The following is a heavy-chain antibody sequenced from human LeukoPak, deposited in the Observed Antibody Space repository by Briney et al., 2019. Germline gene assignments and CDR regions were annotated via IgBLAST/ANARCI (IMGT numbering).Heavy chain of an antibody. D-gene: IGHD1-1*01. CDR2: IYYSGST. CDR3: AREWN. J-gene: IGHJ4*02. Sequence: SETLSLTCTVSGGSISSSSYYWGWIRQPPGKGLEWIGSIYYSGSTYYNPSLRSRVTISVDTSKNQFSLKLSSVTAADTAVYYCAREWNWGQGTLVTVSS. V-gene: IGHV4-39*01. CDR1: GGSISSSSYY.